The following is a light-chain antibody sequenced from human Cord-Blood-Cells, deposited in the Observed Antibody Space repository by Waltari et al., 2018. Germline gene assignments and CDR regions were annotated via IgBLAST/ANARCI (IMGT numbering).Light chain of an antibody. J-gene: IGLJ2*01. CDR1: SSDVGGYNY. CDR2: DVS. Sequence: QSALTQPASVSGSPGQSITISCTGPSSDVGGYNYVSWYQQHPGKAPKLMIYDVSKRPSGVSNRFSGSKSGNTASLTISGLQAEDEADYYCSSYTSSSTLVVFGGGTKLTVL. CDR3: SSYTSSSTLVV. V-gene: IGLV2-14*01.